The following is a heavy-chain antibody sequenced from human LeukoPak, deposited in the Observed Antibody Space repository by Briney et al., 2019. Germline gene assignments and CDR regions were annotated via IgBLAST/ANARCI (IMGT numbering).Heavy chain of an antibody. J-gene: IGHJ4*02. Sequence: PSETLSLTRAVSGGSISSDIWWSWVRQPPGKGLEWVGEIYHSGSTNCNPSLKSRVTMSVDTSKNQFSLKLTSVTAADTAVYYCAREITTSGGNSRALDYWGQGTLVTVSS. CDR2: IYHSGST. D-gene: IGHD4-23*01. V-gene: IGHV4-4*02. CDR3: AREITTSGGNSRALDY. CDR1: GGSISSDIW.